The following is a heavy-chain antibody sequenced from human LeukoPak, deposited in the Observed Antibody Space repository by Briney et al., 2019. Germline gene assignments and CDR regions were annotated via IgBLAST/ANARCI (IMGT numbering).Heavy chain of an antibody. Sequence: PSETLSLTCAVYGGSFSGYYWGWIRQPPGKGLEWIGEINHSGSTNYNPSLKSRVTISVDTSKNQFSLKLSSVTAADTAVYYCARGSYYDSSGYYSILYPFDYWGQGTLVTVSS. D-gene: IGHD3-22*01. CDR3: ARGSYYDSSGYYSILYPFDY. CDR2: INHSGST. V-gene: IGHV4-34*01. CDR1: GGSFSGYY. J-gene: IGHJ4*02.